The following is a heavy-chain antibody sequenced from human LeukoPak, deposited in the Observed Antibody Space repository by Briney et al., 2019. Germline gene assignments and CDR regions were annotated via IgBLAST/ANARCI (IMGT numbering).Heavy chain of an antibody. J-gene: IGHJ6*02. D-gene: IGHD4-23*01. CDR2: IIPIFGTA. CDR1: GGTFSSYA. Sequence: SVKVSCKASGGTFSSYAISWVRQAPGQGLEWMGGIIPIFGTANYAQKFQGRVTITADESTSTAYMELSGLRSEDTAVYYCAGVYGGTSRRLDYYYGMDVWGQGTTVTVSS. V-gene: IGHV1-69*13. CDR3: AGVYGGTSRRLDYYYGMDV.